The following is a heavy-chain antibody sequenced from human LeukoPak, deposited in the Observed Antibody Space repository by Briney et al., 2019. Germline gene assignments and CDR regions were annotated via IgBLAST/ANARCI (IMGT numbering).Heavy chain of an antibody. D-gene: IGHD4-17*01. CDR3: VRVDYGDYVN. V-gene: IGHV4-34*01. Sequence: SETLSLTCAVYGGSFSGYYWSWIRQPPGKGLEWIGEINHSGSTNYNPSLKSRVTISVDTSKNQFSLKLSSVTAADTAVYYCVRVDYGDYVNWGQGTLVTVSS. CDR2: INHSGST. CDR1: GGSFSGYY. J-gene: IGHJ4*02.